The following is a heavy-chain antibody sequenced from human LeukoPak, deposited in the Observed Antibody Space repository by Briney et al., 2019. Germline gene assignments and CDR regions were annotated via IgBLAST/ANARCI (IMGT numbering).Heavy chain of an antibody. CDR1: GFTFSTYW. D-gene: IGHD4-17*01. V-gene: IGHV3-7*04. CDR3: ARDELGDSGAFDI. Sequence: GGSLRLSCAASGFTFSTYWMSWVRQVPGKGLEWVAKINEDGSEKFYVDSAKGRFTISRDNAKNSLYLQMNSLRAEDTAVYYCARDELGDSGAFDIWGQGTMVTVSS. J-gene: IGHJ3*02. CDR2: INEDGSEK.